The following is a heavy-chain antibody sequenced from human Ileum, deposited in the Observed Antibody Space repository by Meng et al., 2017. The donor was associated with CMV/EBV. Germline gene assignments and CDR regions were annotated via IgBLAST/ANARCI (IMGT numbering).Heavy chain of an antibody. V-gene: IGHV3-7*03. CDR2: IKQDGSEK. D-gene: IGHD1-26*01. Sequence: GGSLRLSCAASGFTFDKYWMTWVRQAPGKGLEWVANIKQDGSEKNYVDSVKGRFTISRDNSNNSVYLQMSSLRVEDTAVYYCAKTVGRSISDPWGQGTPVTVSS. CDR1: GFTFDKYW. J-gene: IGHJ5*02. CDR3: AKTVGRSISDP.